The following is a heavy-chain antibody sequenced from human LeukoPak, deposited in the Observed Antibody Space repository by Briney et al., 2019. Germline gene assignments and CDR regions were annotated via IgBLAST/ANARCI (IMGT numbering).Heavy chain of an antibody. Sequence: NPGGSLRLSCAASGFTFSDYYMAWIRQAPGKGLECISYLSRRGGTIYYADSVKGRFTVSWDNAKNSFYLQMNSLRAEDTAVFYCARDLGPYNTSPNSGAFDIWGQGTMVTVSS. V-gene: IGHV3-11*04. D-gene: IGHD1-14*01. CDR3: ARDLGPYNTSPNSGAFDI. CDR1: GFTFSDYY. CDR2: LSRRGGTI. J-gene: IGHJ3*02.